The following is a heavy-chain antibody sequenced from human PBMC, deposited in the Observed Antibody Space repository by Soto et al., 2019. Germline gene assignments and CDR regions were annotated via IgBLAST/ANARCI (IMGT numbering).Heavy chain of an antibody. J-gene: IGHJ4*02. CDR1: GGSFNRHT. Sequence: QVQLVQSGAEVRKPGSSVRVSCKASGGSFNRHTISWVRQAPGQGLEWMGGIIPIFGTANHAQKFQGRVTIIADRSTSTVYMEVNSLRSNDTGIYYCARGWGYDSTDYYYAYWGQGTLVIVSS. CDR3: ARGWGYDSTDYYYAY. V-gene: IGHV1-69*06. D-gene: IGHD3-22*01. CDR2: IIPIFGTA.